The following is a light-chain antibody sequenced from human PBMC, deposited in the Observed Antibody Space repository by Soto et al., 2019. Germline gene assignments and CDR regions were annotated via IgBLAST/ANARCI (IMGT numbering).Light chain of an antibody. Sequence: DIKLTQSPSVLSASVGDRVTITCRASQAINTDLAWYQHKPGKAPNLLIYAASTLESGVPSRFSGSGSGTEFTLTVTSLQPEDFATYYCQHFDTFRRTFGGGTKVELK. CDR2: AAS. CDR1: QAINTD. J-gene: IGKJ4*01. V-gene: IGKV1-9*01. CDR3: QHFDTFRRT.